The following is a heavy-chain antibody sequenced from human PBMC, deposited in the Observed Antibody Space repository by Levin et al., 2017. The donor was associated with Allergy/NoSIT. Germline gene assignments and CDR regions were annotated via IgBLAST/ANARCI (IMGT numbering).Heavy chain of an antibody. J-gene: IGHJ4*02. CDR3: ATGLSGEYYVWDN. CDR2: ISGSGRTT. D-gene: IGHD3-16*01. V-gene: IGHV3-23*01. CDR1: GFTFSNYA. Sequence: GGSLRLSCAASGFTFSNYAMSWVRQTPGKGLEWVSAISGSGRTTFYADSVKARFSISRDNSRNTVYLQMNTLRGEDTAIYYCATGLSGEYYVWDNWGQGTLVTVSS.